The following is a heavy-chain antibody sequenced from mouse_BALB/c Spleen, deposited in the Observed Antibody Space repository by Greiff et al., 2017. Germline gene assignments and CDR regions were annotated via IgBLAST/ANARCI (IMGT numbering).Heavy chain of an antibody. CDR1: GYSFTSYW. CDR3: TRDTTVVADYAMDY. CDR2: IYPGNSDT. J-gene: IGHJ4*01. V-gene: IGHV1-5*01. D-gene: IGHD1-1*01. Sequence: VQLKQSGTVLARPGASVKMSCKASGYSFTSYWMHWVKQRPGQGLEWIGAIYPGNSDTSYNQKFKGKAKLTAVTSASTAYMELSSLTNEDSAVYYGTRDTTVVADYAMDYWGQGTSVTVSS.